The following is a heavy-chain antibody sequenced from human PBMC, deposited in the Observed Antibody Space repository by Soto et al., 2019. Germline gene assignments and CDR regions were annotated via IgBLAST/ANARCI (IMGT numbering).Heavy chain of an antibody. D-gene: IGHD2-2*01. Sequence: GGSLRLSCTASGFTFGDYAMSWFRQAPGKGLEWVGFIRSKAYGGTTEYAASVKGRFTISRDDSKSIAYLQMNSLKTDDTAVYYCTRGPIVVVPAAMSTRYYGMDVWGQGTTVTVSS. CDR3: TRGPIVVVPAAMSTRYYGMDV. V-gene: IGHV3-49*03. CDR2: IRSKAYGGTT. CDR1: GFTFGDYA. J-gene: IGHJ6*02.